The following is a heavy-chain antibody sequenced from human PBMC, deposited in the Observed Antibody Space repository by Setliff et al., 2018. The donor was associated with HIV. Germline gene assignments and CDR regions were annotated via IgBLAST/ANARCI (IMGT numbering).Heavy chain of an antibody. J-gene: IGHJ4*02. V-gene: IGHV3-48*03. CDR1: GFTFSSYE. Sequence: GGSLRLSCAASGFTFSSYEMNWVRQAPGKGLEWVSYISSSGSTIYYADSVKGRFTISRDNAKNSLYLQMNSLRAEDTAVYYCARPNYYDSSGSFDYWDQGTLVTVSS. D-gene: IGHD3-22*01. CDR2: ISSSGSTI. CDR3: ARPNYYDSSGSFDY.